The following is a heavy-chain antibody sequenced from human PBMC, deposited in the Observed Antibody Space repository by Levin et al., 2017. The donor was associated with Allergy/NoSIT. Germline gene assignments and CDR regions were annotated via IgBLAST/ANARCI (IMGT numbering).Heavy chain of an antibody. V-gene: IGHV3-30*18. CDR3: AKDREYYHDGSDYYVHCGMDV. J-gene: IGHJ6*02. CDR2: ISYDGINK. CDR1: GFTFSNFG. D-gene: IGHD3-22*01. Sequence: GGSLRLSCAASGFTFSNFGMHWVRQAPGKGLEWVAVISYDGINKYYADSVKGRFTISRDTAKNTLFLHMNSLRTDDTAVFYCAKDREYYHDGSDYYVHCGMDVWGQGTAVTVSS.